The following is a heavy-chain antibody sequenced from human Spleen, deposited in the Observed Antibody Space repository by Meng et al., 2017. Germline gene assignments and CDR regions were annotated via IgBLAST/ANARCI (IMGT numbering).Heavy chain of an antibody. J-gene: IGHJ4*02. CDR1: GGPISGYY. CDR2: MDYSGSA. CDR3: ARIETFYYDGSGYFYYFDH. V-gene: IGHV4-59*12. D-gene: IGHD3-22*01. Sequence: SETLSLTCTVSGGPISGYYWAWIRQPPGKGLEWIGYMDYSGSADYNPSLKSRVTISADTSKNQFSLKLNSVTAADTAVYYCARIETFYYDGSGYFYYFDHWGQGTLVTVSS.